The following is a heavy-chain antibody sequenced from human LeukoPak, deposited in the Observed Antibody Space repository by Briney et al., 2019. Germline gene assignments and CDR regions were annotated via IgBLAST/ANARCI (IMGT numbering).Heavy chain of an antibody. Sequence: PGVSLRLSCALSGLSLCSYEMIWVPHATGKGLVWVSYICSSGSTRYYADSVKGRFTISRDNAKNSLYLQMNSLRAEDTAVYYCARDQTTVTTLDYWGQGTLVTVSS. J-gene: IGHJ4*02. CDR1: GLSLCSYE. CDR2: ICSSGSTR. CDR3: ARDQTTVTTLDY. V-gene: IGHV3-48*03. D-gene: IGHD4-17*01.